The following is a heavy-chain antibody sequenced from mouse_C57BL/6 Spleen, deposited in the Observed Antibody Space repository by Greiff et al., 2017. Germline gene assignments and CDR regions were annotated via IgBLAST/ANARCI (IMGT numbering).Heavy chain of an antibody. J-gene: IGHJ4*01. CDR1: GYTFTEYT. V-gene: IGHV1-62-2*01. CDR2: FYPGSGSI. Sequence: QVQLQQSGAELVKPGASVKLSCKASGYTFTEYTIHWVKQRSGQGLEWIGWFYPGSGSIKYNEKFKDKATLTADKSSSTVYMELSRLTSEDSAVYFGARHEGHGSREGYYAMDYWGQGTSVTVSS. CDR3: ARHEGHGSREGYYAMDY. D-gene: IGHD1-1*01.